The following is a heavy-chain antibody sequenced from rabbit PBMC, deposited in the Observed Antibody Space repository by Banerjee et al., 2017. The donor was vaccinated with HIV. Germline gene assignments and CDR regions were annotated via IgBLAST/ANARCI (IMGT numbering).Heavy chain of an antibody. CDR2: IGAGSSGIT. J-gene: IGHJ4*01. CDR1: GFDFSSTYY. CDR3: ARDLAGVIGWNFNL. Sequence: QSLEESGGGLVQPEGSLTLTCKASGFDFSSTYYMCWVRQAPGKGLEWIGCIGAGSSGITYYASWAKGRFTISKTSSTTMTLQMTSLTAADTATYLCARDLAGVIGWNFNLWGPGTLVTVS. D-gene: IGHD4-1*01. V-gene: IGHV1S40*01.